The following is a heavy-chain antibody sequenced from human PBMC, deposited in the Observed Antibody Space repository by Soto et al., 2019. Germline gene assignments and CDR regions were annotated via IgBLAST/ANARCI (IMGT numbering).Heavy chain of an antibody. CDR1: GFTFSSYG. CDR3: AKPEGTSSIAARPGF. Sequence: GGSLRLSCAASGFTFSSYGMHWVRQAPGKGLEWVAVISYDGSNKYYADSVKGRFTISRDNSKNTLYLQMDSLRAEDTAVYYCAKPEGTSSIAARPGFWGQGTLVTVSS. CDR2: ISYDGSNK. J-gene: IGHJ4*02. D-gene: IGHD6-6*01. V-gene: IGHV3-30*18.